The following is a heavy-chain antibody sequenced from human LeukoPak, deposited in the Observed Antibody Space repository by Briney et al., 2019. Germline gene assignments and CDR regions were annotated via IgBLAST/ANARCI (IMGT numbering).Heavy chain of an antibody. CDR1: GGSISSSSYY. Sequence: SETLSLTCTVSGGSISSSSYYWGWIRQPPGKGLEWIGYIYYSENTNYNSSLKSRVTISEDTSKNQFSLNLTSVTAADTAVYYCAGGNFYDSSGHPYHFHYWGQGTLVTVPS. V-gene: IGHV4-61*05. CDR2: IYYSENT. D-gene: IGHD3-22*01. J-gene: IGHJ4*02. CDR3: AGGNFYDSSGHPYHFHY.